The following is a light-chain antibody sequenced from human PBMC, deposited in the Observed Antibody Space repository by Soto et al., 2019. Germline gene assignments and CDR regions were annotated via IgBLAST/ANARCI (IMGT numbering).Light chain of an antibody. CDR1: QTIDNK. Sequence: IVMTQSPATLSVSPGERATLSCRASQTIDNKLAWYQQRPGQAPRLLIYGASLRATGIPARFSGSGSGTEFTLTISGLQSEDFGVYYCQQYKDWRTFGQGTNVDIK. CDR2: GAS. J-gene: IGKJ1*01. V-gene: IGKV3-15*01. CDR3: QQYKDWRT.